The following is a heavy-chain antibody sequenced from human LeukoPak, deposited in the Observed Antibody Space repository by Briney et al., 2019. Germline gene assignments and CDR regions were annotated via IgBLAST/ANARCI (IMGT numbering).Heavy chain of an antibody. CDR1: GYSFTTYW. CDR3: ARSTRPYFDC. D-gene: IGHD2-2*01. V-gene: IGHV5-51*01. J-gene: IGHJ4*02. Sequence: HGESLKISCKGSGYSFTTYWIGWVRQMLGKGLEWMGIIYPGDSDTRYSPSFQGQVTISADKSISTAYLQWSSLKASDTAMYYCARSTRPYFDCWGQGTLVTVSS. CDR2: IYPGDSDT.